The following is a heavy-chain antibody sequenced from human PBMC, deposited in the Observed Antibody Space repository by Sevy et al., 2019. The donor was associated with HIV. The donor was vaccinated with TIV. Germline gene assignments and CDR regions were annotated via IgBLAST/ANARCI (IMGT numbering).Heavy chain of an antibody. CDR1: GFTFDDAW. CDR2: IKSKADGGAT. CDR3: STGGIAVANAYFDY. V-gene: IGHV3-15*01. J-gene: IGHJ4*02. D-gene: IGHD6-19*01. Sequence: GGSLRLSCAASGFTFDDAWMSWVRQAPGKGLEWVGRIKSKADGGATDYAAPVKGRFTISRDASKTILYLQMNSLKTDVTAVYFCSTGGIAVANAYFDYWGQGTLVTVSS.